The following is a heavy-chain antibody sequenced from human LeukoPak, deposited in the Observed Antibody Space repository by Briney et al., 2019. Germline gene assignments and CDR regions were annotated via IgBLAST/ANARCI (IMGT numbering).Heavy chain of an antibody. CDR2: ISAYKGNT. Sequence: ASVKVSCKTSGYTFTSYGISWVRQAPGQGLEWMGWISAYKGNTKFAQKLQGRVTMTTDTSTSTAYMELRSLRSDDTAVYYRARDRDDYSNQNWFDPWGQGTLVTVSS. J-gene: IGHJ5*02. CDR3: ARDRDDYSNQNWFDP. CDR1: GYTFTSYG. D-gene: IGHD4-11*01. V-gene: IGHV1-18*01.